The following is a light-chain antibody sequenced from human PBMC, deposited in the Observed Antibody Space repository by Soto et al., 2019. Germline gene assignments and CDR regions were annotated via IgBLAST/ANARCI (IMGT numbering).Light chain of an antibody. J-gene: IGLJ3*02. CDR3: SAYTVRRTLV. V-gene: IGLV2-14*01. Sequence: QSALTQPASVSGSAGQSITISCSGTMRDVGAYNLVSWYQQHPGTAPKLIIYEVRNRPSGISSRFSGSRSGNTAALTISGLQPEDEGDYYCSAYTVRRTLVFGGGTKLTVL. CDR1: MRDVGAYNL. CDR2: EVR.